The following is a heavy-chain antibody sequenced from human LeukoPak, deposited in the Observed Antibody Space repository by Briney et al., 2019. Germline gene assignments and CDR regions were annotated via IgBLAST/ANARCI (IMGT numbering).Heavy chain of an antibody. J-gene: IGHJ4*02. CDR1: GYTLTELS. V-gene: IGHV1-24*01. Sequence: ASVKVSCKVSGYTLTELSMHWVRQAPGKGLEWMGGFDPEDGETIYAQKFQGRVTMTRDTSTSTVYMELSSLRSEDTAVYYCARAPERLRYFDWFENYFDYWGQGTLVTVSS. D-gene: IGHD3-9*01. CDR3: ARAPERLRYFDWFENYFDY. CDR2: FDPEDGET.